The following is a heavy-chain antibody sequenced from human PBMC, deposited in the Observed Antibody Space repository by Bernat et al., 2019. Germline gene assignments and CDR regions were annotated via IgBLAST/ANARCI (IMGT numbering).Heavy chain of an antibody. CDR2: INTGKGNT. CDR1: RYTFSSYT. CDR3: ARETEVSGTWNYPLYGY. Sequence: QVQLVQSGAEVKKPGASVKVSCKGYRYTFSSYTIHWVRQAPGQRREWRGWINTGKGNTKYSQKGQGRVTITRDPSASTAYMELSSLRSEDTAVYYCARETEVSGTWNYPLYGYWGQGTLVTVSS. J-gene: IGHJ4*02. D-gene: IGHD1-7*01. V-gene: IGHV1-3*04.